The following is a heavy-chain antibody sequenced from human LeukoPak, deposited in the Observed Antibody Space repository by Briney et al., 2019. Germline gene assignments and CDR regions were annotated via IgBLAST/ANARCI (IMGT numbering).Heavy chain of an antibody. V-gene: IGHV3-23*01. D-gene: IGHD5-12*01. Sequence: GGSLRLSCAASGFTFSSCAMSWVRQAPGKGLEWVSAISGSGGSTYYADSVKGRFTISRDNSKNTLYLQMNSLRAEDTAVYYCAKGGDSGYDSTVRNWGQGTLATVSS. J-gene: IGHJ4*02. CDR3: AKGGDSGYDSTVRN. CDR2: ISGSGGST. CDR1: GFTFSSCA.